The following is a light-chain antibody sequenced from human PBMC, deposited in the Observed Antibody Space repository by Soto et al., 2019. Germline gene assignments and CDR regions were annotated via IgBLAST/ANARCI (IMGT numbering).Light chain of an antibody. CDR1: SSDVGGYNY. CDR2: DVT. Sequence: QSALTQPASVSGSPGQSIAISCTGTSSDVGGYNYVSWYQQHPGKAPKLMIYDVTTRPSGVSNRFSGSKSGNTAALTISGLXAEDEADYYCSSYTSDTTGVFGTGTKLTVL. V-gene: IGLV2-14*03. J-gene: IGLJ1*01. CDR3: SSYTSDTTGV.